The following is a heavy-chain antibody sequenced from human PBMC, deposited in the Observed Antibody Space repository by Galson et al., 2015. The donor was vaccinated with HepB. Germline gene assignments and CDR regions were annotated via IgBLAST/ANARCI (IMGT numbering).Heavy chain of an antibody. V-gene: IGHV1-2*06. CDR2: INPNGGGT. CDR1: GYTFTDCY. Sequence: SVKVSCKASGYTFTDCYIHWVRQAPGQGLEWMGRINPNGGGTNFARKFQGRVTMTRDTSITTAYMELSRLRSDDTAVYYSARAKTKMATMDDAFDIWGQGTMVTVSS. J-gene: IGHJ3*02. CDR3: ARAKTKMATMDDAFDI. D-gene: IGHD5-24*01.